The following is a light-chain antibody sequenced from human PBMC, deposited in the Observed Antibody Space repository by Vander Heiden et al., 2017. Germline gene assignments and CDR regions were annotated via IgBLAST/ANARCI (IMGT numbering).Light chain of an antibody. CDR3: QSDDSSNQNVV. Sequence: NFMLTQPHPRSESPGKTVTISCTGSSGSIANNYVPWYQQPPASATTTVIYEDNDRPSGVPNRFSGSIDSSSNTASLTISGLQTEDEADYYCQSDDSSNQNVVFGGGTKLTVL. CDR1: SGSIANNY. J-gene: IGLJ2*01. V-gene: IGLV6-57*02. CDR2: EDN.